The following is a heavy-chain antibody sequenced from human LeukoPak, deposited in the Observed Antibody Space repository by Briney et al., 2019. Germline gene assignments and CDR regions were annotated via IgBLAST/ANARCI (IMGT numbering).Heavy chain of an antibody. J-gene: IGHJ4*02. CDR2: IYPGDSDT. CDR1: GYRFTSYW. Sequence: GESLKISCKGSGYRFTSYWIGWVRPMPGKGLEWMGIIYPGDSDTRYSPSFQGQVTISADKSISTAYLQWSSLKASDTAMYYCARLTSSSWQNFDYWGQGTLVTVSS. D-gene: IGHD6-13*01. CDR3: ARLTSSSWQNFDY. V-gene: IGHV5-51*01.